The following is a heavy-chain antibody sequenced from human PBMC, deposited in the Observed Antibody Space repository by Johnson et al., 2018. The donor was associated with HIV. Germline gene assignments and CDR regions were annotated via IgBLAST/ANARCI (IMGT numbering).Heavy chain of an antibody. J-gene: IGHJ3*02. Sequence: QVQLVESGGGVVQPGRSLRLSCAASGFTFSSYGMHWVRQAPGKGLEWVAVIWYDGSNKYYADSVKGQFTISRDNSKNTLYLQMNSLRGEDTAIYYCAKDERQLGGWSHAFDIWGHGTEVSVSS. CDR2: IWYDGSNK. V-gene: IGHV3-33*06. CDR1: GFTFSSYG. D-gene: IGHD7-27*01. CDR3: AKDERQLGGWSHAFDI.